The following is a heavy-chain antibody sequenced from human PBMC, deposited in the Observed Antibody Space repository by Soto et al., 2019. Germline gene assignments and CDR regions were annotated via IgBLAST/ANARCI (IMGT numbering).Heavy chain of an antibody. Sequence: SVTLSLTCPVSGGSISSRGYYLSWIRPHPGQGLAWIGDFYYSGSSYYNPSLKRRVTLTGYRTRNQFYLKLRSAPAADTAVYSFARQRFYSNNGYWCDPWGQGTLVTVSS. D-gene: IGHD4-4*01. CDR2: FYYSGSS. CDR1: GGSISSRGYY. V-gene: IGHV4-31*03. CDR3: ARQRFYSNNGYWCDP. J-gene: IGHJ5*02.